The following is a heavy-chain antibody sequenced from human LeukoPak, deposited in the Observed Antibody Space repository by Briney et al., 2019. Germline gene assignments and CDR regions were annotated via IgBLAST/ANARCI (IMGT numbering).Heavy chain of an antibody. J-gene: IGHJ4*02. CDR1: GGSFSGYY. Sequence: SETLSLTCAVYGGSFSGYYWRWLRQPPGKGLEWIGEINHSGSTNYNPSLKSRVTISVDTSKNQFSLKLSSVTAADTAVYYCASRYCSGGSCYDYWGQGTLVTVSS. V-gene: IGHV4-34*01. D-gene: IGHD2-15*01. CDR3: ASRYCSGGSCYDY. CDR2: INHSGST.